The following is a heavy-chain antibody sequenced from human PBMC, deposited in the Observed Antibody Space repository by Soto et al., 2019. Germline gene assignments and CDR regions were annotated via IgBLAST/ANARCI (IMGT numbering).Heavy chain of an antibody. V-gene: IGHV1-8*02. J-gene: IGHJ6*03. CDR3: ASRSRDYSRTYYYMDV. D-gene: IGHD4-4*01. Sequence: ASVKVSCKASGYTFTSYDINWVRQATGQGLEWMGWMNPNSGNTGYAQKFQGRVTMTRNTSISTAYMELSSLISEDTAFYYCASRSRDYSRTYYYMDVWGKGTTVTVSS. CDR1: GYTFTSYD. CDR2: MNPNSGNT.